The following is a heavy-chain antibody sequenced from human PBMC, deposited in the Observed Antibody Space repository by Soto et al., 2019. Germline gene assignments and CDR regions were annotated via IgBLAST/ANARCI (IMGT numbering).Heavy chain of an antibody. V-gene: IGHV4-59*11. Sequence: PSETLSLTCNVSGGSLNDHRWAWIRQPPGQGLELVAYISDTGRTDYNPFLKSRLSISVDTSRNQFSLEVRSLTSAVTAIYYCARVAYSSGHFDYWGLGTLVTVSS. CDR3: ARVAYSSGHFDY. CDR2: ISDTGRT. CDR1: GGSLNDHR. D-gene: IGHD6-19*01. J-gene: IGHJ4*02.